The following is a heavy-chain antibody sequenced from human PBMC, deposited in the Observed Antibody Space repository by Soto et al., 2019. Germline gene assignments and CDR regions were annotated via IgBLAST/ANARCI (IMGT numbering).Heavy chain of an antibody. Sequence: GESLKISCKGSGYRFTTYWIDWVRQMPGKGLEWMGIIYPDDSETVYSPSFQGQVTISADKSVSTAYLQWSSLKASDTAMYYCARPYSSSSYPYYFDYWGQGTLVTVSS. CDR2: IYPDDSET. J-gene: IGHJ4*02. CDR3: ARPYSSSSYPYYFDY. CDR1: GYRFTTYW. V-gene: IGHV5-51*01. D-gene: IGHD6-6*01.